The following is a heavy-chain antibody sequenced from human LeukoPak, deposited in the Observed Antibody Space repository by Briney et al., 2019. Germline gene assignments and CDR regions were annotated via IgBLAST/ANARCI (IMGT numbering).Heavy chain of an antibody. J-gene: IGHJ4*02. D-gene: IGHD1-26*01. Sequence: GTLSLTCAVSGGSVSRNWWSWVRQAPGKGLEWVSAISGSGGSTYYADSVKGRFTISRDNSKNTLYLQMNSLRAEDTAVYYCAKVIVGATSEGGDYFDYWGQGTLVTVSS. CDR1: GGSVSRNW. V-gene: IGHV3-23*01. CDR2: ISGSGGST. CDR3: AKVIVGATSEGGDYFDY.